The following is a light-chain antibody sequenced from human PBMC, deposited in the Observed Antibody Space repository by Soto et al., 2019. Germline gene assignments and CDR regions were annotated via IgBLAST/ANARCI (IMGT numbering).Light chain of an antibody. CDR2: EVS. CDR3: FSKTATSKV. V-gene: IGLV2-14*01. CDR1: TTDIVTYDY. Sequence: QSVLTQPASVSGSPGQSITISCTGTTTDIVTYDYVSWYQQLPGKAPKLMIYEVSHRPPGVSRRFSGSQSANTASLSISELQAEDEADYYCFSKTATSKVFGTGTKLTVL. J-gene: IGLJ1*01.